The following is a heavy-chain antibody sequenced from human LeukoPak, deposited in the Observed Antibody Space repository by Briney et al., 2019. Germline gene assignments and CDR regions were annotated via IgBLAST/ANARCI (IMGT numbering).Heavy chain of an antibody. Sequence: SETLSLTCTVSGGSISSYYWSWIRQPAGKGLEWIRRIYTSGSTNYNASLKSRVSMSVDTSKNQFSLKLSSVTAADTAVFYCARENSGSYREFDYWGQGTLVTVSS. V-gene: IGHV4-4*07. D-gene: IGHD1-26*01. CDR1: GGSISSYY. CDR3: ARENSGSYREFDY. J-gene: IGHJ4*02. CDR2: IYTSGST.